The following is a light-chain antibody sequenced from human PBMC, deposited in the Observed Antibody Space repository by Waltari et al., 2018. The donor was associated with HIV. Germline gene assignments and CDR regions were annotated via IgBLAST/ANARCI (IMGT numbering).Light chain of an antibody. J-gene: IGKJ2*01. Sequence: DIQTTLSPYSLSASVGDGVTITYRSSHVITTSLAWYQLQLAKAPKLLLYAASRLEIGFSSRFSGSGSGTDFTLTISSLQPGDFATYYCQQYYSSSITFGQGTKLEIK. CDR2: AAS. V-gene: IGKV1-NL1*01. CDR3: QQYYSSSIT. CDR1: HVITTS.